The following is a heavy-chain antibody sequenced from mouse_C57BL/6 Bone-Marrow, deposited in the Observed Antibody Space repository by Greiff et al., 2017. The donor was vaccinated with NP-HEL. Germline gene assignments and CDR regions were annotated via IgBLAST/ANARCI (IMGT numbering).Heavy chain of an antibody. Sequence: VQLQQSGPELVKPGASVEISCKASGYAFSSSWMNWVKQRPGKGLEWIGRIYPGDGDTNYNGKFKGKATLTADKSSSTAYMQLSSLTSEDSAVYFCARGLLGAMDYWGQGTSVTVSS. CDR2: IYPGDGDT. CDR3: ARGLLGAMDY. V-gene: IGHV1-82*01. CDR1: GYAFSSSW. J-gene: IGHJ4*01. D-gene: IGHD2-10*01.